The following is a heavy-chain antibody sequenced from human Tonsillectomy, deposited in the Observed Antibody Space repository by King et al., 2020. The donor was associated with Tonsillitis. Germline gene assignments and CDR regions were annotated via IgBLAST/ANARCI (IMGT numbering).Heavy chain of an antibody. CDR1: GYTFTSYC. Sequence: QLVQSGAEVKKPGASVKVSCEASGYTFTSYCMHWVRKAPGQGLEWMGISNPGGDTTTYAQKFQGRVTMTRDTSTNTVYMELSSLTSEDTAVYYCARDLGSVAFGELYSFDYWGQGTLVTVSS. CDR3: ARDLGSVAFGELYSFDY. V-gene: IGHV1-46*03. CDR2: SNPGGDTT. J-gene: IGHJ4*02. D-gene: IGHD3-10*01.